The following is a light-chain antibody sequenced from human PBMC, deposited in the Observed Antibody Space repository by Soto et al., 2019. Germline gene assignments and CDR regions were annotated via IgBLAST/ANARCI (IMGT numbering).Light chain of an antibody. V-gene: IGKV3-11*01. J-gene: IGKJ5*01. Sequence: EIVLTQSPATLSLSPGERATLSCRASQSVRNYLAWYQQKPGQAPRLLIYDASTRATGIPARFSGSGSGTDFPLTISSLEPEDLAVYYCQQRSDWPPITFGQGTRLEIK. CDR2: DAS. CDR1: QSVRNY. CDR3: QQRSDWPPIT.